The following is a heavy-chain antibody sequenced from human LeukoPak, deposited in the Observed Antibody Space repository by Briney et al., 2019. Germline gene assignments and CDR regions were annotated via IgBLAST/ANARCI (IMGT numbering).Heavy chain of an antibody. V-gene: IGHV3-9*01. CDR2: ISWNSGSI. J-gene: IGHJ4*02. D-gene: IGHD3-16*01. Sequence: GGSLRPSCAASGFTFDDYAMHWVRQAPGKGLEWVSGISWNSGSIGYADSVKGRFTISRDNAKNSLYLQMNSLRAEDTALYYCATSSGDYVWGSFDYWGQGTLVTVSS. CDR1: GFTFDDYA. CDR3: ATSSGDYVWGSFDY.